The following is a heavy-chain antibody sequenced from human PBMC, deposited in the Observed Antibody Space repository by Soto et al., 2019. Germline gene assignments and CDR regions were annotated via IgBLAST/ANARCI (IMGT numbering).Heavy chain of an antibody. D-gene: IGHD3-3*01. CDR3: AKGGQYYDFWSGYQNVYYYYGMDV. Sequence: WGSLRLSCAASGFTFISYAMSLFRQSPCKWLEWVSAISGSGGSTYYADSVKGRFTISRDNSKNTLYLQMNSLRAEDTAVYYCAKGGQYYDFWSGYQNVYYYYGMDVWGQGTTVTVSS. CDR2: ISGSGGST. V-gene: IGHV3-23*01. J-gene: IGHJ6*02. CDR1: GFTFISYA.